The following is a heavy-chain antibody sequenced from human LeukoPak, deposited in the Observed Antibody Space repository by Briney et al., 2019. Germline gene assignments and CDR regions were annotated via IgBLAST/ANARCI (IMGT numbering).Heavy chain of an antibody. CDR2: ISAYNGNT. CDR1: GYTFTSYG. Sequence: AAVKVSCKASGYTFTSYGISWVRQAPGQGLEWMGWISAYNGNTNYAQKLQSRVTMTTDTSTSTAYMELRSLRSDDTAVYYCIYGSGSYYDFDYWGQGTLVTVSS. D-gene: IGHD3-10*01. CDR3: IYGSGSYYDFDY. V-gene: IGHV1-18*01. J-gene: IGHJ4*02.